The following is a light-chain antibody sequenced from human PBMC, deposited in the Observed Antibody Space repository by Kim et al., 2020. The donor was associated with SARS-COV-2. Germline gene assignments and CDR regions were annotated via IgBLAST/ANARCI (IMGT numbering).Light chain of an antibody. J-gene: IGKJ1*01. CDR1: QSINTR. Sequence: DIQMTQSPSTLSASVGDRVTITCRASQSINTRLAWYQQKSGKAPNLLIFDASRMRSGVPSRFSGSGSETEFTLTISSLQPDDFATYYCQQYYTYSTFGQGTKVDIK. CDR3: QQYYTYST. CDR2: DAS. V-gene: IGKV1-5*01.